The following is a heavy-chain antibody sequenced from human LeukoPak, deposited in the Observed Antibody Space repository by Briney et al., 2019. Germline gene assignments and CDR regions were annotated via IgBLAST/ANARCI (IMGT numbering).Heavy chain of an antibody. CDR3: AGGDAHCIDF. D-gene: IGHD2-15*01. Sequence: SGGSLSLSCAVSGFTFSSYCMHCVRQAPGKGLVWVARIKSDGSSTGYADSVKGRFTNSRDNAKNTLYLQMNSLRDEDTAVYYVAGGDAHCIDFWGQGTMVTVSS. CDR1: GFTFSSYC. CDR2: IKSDGSST. J-gene: IGHJ3*01. V-gene: IGHV3-74*01.